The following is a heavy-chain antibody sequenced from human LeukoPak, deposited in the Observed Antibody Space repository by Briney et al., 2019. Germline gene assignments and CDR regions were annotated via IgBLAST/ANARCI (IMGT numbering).Heavy chain of an antibody. D-gene: IGHD2-2*02. CDR3: ARLRSYTIDY. V-gene: IGHV4-38-2*02. Sequence: SETLSLTCTVSGYSISSGYYWGWIRQPPGKGLEWIGYIYTSGSTSYNPSLKSRVTISVDTSKNQFSLKLSSVTAADTAVYYCARLRSYTIDYWGQGTLVTVSS. CDR1: GYSISSGYY. J-gene: IGHJ4*02. CDR2: IYTSGST.